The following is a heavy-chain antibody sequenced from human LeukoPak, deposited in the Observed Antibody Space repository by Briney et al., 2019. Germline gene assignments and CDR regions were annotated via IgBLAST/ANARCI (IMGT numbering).Heavy chain of an antibody. CDR3: AREGDGSRYYFDY. J-gene: IGHJ4*02. V-gene: IGHV3-48*04. CDR1: GFSFSNYY. D-gene: IGHD2-21*01. CDR2: INGRGGII. Sequence: PGGSLRLSCKASGFSFSNYYMNWVLQAPGKGLEWLSHINGRGGIINYADSVKGRFTISRDNARNSLDLHMSSLGAEDTAVYYCAREGDGSRYYFDYWGQGILVTVSS.